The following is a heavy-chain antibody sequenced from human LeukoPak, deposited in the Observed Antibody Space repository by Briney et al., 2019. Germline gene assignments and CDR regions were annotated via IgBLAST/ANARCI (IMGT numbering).Heavy chain of an antibody. CDR1: GFTFSTYG. Sequence: PGGSLRLFCAASGFTFSTYGMHCARLPPGEWLECVTFIWLDGINKNYGDSVKGRVTISRDKSKCTLYLQMNSLRAEDTAVYYCARARPYINYYDSSGYTGPDAFDIWGQGTMVTVSS. CDR2: IWLDGINK. CDR3: ARARPYINYYDSSGYTGPDAFDI. V-gene: IGHV3-33*01. D-gene: IGHD3-22*01. J-gene: IGHJ3*02.